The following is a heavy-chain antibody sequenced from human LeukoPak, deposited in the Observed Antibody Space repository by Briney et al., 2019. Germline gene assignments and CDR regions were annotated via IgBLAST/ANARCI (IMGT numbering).Heavy chain of an antibody. CDR2: IYHSGST. J-gene: IGHJ6*03. D-gene: IGHD2-15*01. V-gene: IGHV4-38-2*02. CDR3: ARDLVAVAAIMGYMDV. Sequence: SETLSLTCTVPGGSISSYYWSWIRQPPGKGLEWIGSIYHSGSTYYNPSLKSRVTISVDTSKNQFSLKLSSVTAADTAVYYCARDLVAVAAIMGYMDVWGKGTTVTVSS. CDR1: GGSISSYY.